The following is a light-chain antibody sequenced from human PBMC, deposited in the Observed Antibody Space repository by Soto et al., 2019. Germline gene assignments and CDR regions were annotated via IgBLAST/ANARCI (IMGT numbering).Light chain of an antibody. Sequence: AIQLTQAPSSLSASVGDRVTISCRTSQDISSALAWYQQRPGKPPKLLLSDASSLERGVPSRFSGSGSGTGFTLTISSLQPEDFATYYCQQFNDFPGTFGQGTTLEIK. J-gene: IGKJ2*01. CDR1: QDISSA. V-gene: IGKV1D-13*01. CDR3: QQFNDFPGT. CDR2: DAS.